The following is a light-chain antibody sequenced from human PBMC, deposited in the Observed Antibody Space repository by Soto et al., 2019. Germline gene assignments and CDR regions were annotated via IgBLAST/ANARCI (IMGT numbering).Light chain of an antibody. V-gene: IGKV1-39*01. J-gene: IGKJ2*01. Sequence: DIQMTQSPSSLSAYVGDRVTITCRASQTVNIYLNWYQQKPGKAPKLLIYTSASLHSGVSSRFSGSGSGTDITLTISSLQPEDFATYYCQQSITTPTSGQGTRLEIK. CDR2: TSA. CDR1: QTVNIY. CDR3: QQSITTPT.